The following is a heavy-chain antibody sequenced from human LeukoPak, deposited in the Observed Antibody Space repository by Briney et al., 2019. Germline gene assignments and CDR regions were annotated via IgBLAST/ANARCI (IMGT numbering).Heavy chain of an antibody. CDR2: ISGSGGST. CDR1: GFTFSSYA. Sequence: GGSLRLSCAASGFTFSSYAMSWVRQAPGKGLEWVSAISGSGGSTYYADSVKGRFTISRDNSKNTLYLQMNSLRAEDTAIYYCAKDRTSLRAVAGTDYWGQGTLVTVSS. V-gene: IGHV3-23*01. J-gene: IGHJ4*02. D-gene: IGHD6-19*01. CDR3: AKDRTSLRAVAGTDY.